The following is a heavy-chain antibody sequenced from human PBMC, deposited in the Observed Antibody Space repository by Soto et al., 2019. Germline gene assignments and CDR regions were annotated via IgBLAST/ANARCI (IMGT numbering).Heavy chain of an antibody. D-gene: IGHD3-16*01. CDR3: ATAPFRGTHYYFDY. Sequence: EVQLLESGGGLVQPGGSLRLSCAASGFTFSSYAMSWVRQAPGKGLEWVSTISGSGGNTYYADSVKGRFTISRANSKNTLYLQMDSLRAEDTAVYYCATAPFRGTHYYFDYWGQGTLVTVSS. V-gene: IGHV3-23*01. J-gene: IGHJ4*02. CDR2: ISGSGGNT. CDR1: GFTFSSYA.